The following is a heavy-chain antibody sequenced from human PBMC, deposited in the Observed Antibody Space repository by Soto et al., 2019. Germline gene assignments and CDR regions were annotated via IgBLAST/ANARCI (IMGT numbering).Heavy chain of an antibody. Sequence: ASVKVSCKASGYTFTSYGISWVRQAPGQGLEWMGWISAYNGNTNYAQKLQGRVTMTTDTSTSTAYMELRSLRSDDTAVYYCARADIVLVPAAMPNYWFDPWAQRTLVTVSA. V-gene: IGHV1-18*01. CDR3: ARADIVLVPAAMPNYWFDP. CDR2: ISAYNGNT. J-gene: IGHJ5*02. D-gene: IGHD2-2*01. CDR1: GYTFTSYG.